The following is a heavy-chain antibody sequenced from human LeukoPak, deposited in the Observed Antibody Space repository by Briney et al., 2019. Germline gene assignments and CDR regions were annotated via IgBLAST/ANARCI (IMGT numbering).Heavy chain of an antibody. CDR2: INPSGGST. V-gene: IGHV1-46*01. CDR3: ATVTITIFGVIRPGTFDI. Sequence: GASVKVSCKTSGYTFTSYYMHWVRQAPGQGLEWMGIINPSGGSTSYAQKFQGRVTMTRDMSTSTTYMELNSLRSEDTAVYYCATVTITIFGVIRPGTFDIWGQRTMVTVSS. D-gene: IGHD3-3*01. CDR1: GYTFTSYY. J-gene: IGHJ3*02.